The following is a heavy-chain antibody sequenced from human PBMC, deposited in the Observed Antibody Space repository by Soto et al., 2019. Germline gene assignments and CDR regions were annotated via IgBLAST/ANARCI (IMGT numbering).Heavy chain of an antibody. Sequence: SETLSLTCTVSGGSISSYYWSWIRQPPGKGLEWIGYIYYSGSTNYNPSLKSRVTISVDTSKNQFSLKLSSVTAADTAVYYCARGDDFWSGYYTIRYWGQGTLVTV. J-gene: IGHJ4*02. CDR3: ARGDDFWSGYYTIRY. D-gene: IGHD3-3*01. CDR2: IYYSGST. V-gene: IGHV4-59*01. CDR1: GGSISSYY.